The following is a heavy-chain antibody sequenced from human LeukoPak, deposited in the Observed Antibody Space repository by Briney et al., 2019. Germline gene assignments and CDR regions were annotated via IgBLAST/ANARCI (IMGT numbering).Heavy chain of an antibody. Sequence: GGSLRLSCAASGFSFTNYDMHWVRQAAGRGLEWVSGIGTAGDTYYPGSVKGRFTISRENAKNSLYLQMNSLSAGDTAVYYCASSPAYSNNWDAIDNWGQGTLVTVSS. CDR1: GFSFTNYD. D-gene: IGHD6-13*01. CDR2: IGTAGDT. J-gene: IGHJ4*02. V-gene: IGHV3-13*01. CDR3: ASSPAYSNNWDAIDN.